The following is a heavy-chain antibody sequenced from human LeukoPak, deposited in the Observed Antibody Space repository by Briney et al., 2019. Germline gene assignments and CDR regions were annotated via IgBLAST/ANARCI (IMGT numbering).Heavy chain of an antibody. D-gene: IGHD1-7*01. Sequence: GSSVNVSCQGSGGTFHDFAFSSLRQAPGPGLDWMGGITTFFGTSKYAQKFQGRVKITTDESTSTVYMELSSLRSDDTAVYYCASGNWNYVLGSWGQGTLVTVSS. CDR1: GGTFHDFA. V-gene: IGHV1-69*05. J-gene: IGHJ4*02. CDR3: ASGNWNYVLGS. CDR2: ITTFFGTS.